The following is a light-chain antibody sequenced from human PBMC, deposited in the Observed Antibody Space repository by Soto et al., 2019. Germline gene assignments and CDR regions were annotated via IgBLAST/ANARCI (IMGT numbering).Light chain of an antibody. Sequence: QSVLPQPASVSGSPGQSITISCTGTSSDIGGYNYVSWYQHHPGKAPKLLISEVNNRPSGVSNRFSGSKSGNTASLTISGLQAEDEADYYCCSYTSTSTPVVFGGGTQLTVL. CDR1: SSDIGGYNY. CDR3: CSYTSTSTPVV. J-gene: IGLJ2*01. CDR2: EVN. V-gene: IGLV2-14*01.